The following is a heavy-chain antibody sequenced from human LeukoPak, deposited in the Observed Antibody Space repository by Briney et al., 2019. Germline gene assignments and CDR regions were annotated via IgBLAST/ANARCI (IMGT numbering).Heavy chain of an antibody. CDR3: TTALYYDSSGYYLFDY. J-gene: IGHJ4*02. CDR2: IKSKTDGGTT. D-gene: IGHD3-22*01. Sequence: GGSLRLSCAASGFTFSNAWMSWVRQAPGKGREWVGRIKSKTDGGTTDYAAPVKGRFTISRDDSKNTLYLQMNSLKTEDTAVYYCTTALYYDSSGYYLFDYWGQGTLVTVSS. CDR1: GFTFSNAW. V-gene: IGHV3-15*01.